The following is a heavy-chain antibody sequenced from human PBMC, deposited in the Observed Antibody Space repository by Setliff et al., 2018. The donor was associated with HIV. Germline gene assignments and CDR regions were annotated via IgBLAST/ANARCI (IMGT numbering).Heavy chain of an antibody. V-gene: IGHV4-34*01. CDR1: GGSFSDYY. D-gene: IGHD1-7*01. Sequence: PSETLSLTCVVYGGSFSDYYWTWIRQPPEKGLEWIGKINYSGSTDYNSSLRSRVTISVDTSKNQFSLKLSSVTAADTAVYYCARDRYTWNYGKNYMDVWGKGTTVTVSS. J-gene: IGHJ6*03. CDR2: INYSGST. CDR3: ARDRYTWNYGKNYMDV.